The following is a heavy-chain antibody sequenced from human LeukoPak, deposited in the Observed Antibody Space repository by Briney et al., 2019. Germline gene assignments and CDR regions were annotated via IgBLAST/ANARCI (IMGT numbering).Heavy chain of an antibody. V-gene: IGHV3-30*02. CDR3: AKDRGDIVATIDY. CDR2: IRYDGSNK. D-gene: IGHD5-12*01. J-gene: IGHJ4*02. Sequence: GGSLRPSCAASGFTFSSYGMHWVRQAPGKGLEWVAFIRYDGSNKYYADSVKGRFTISRDNSKNTLYLQMNSLRAEDTAVYYCAKDRGDIVATIDYWGQGTLVTVSS. CDR1: GFTFSSYG.